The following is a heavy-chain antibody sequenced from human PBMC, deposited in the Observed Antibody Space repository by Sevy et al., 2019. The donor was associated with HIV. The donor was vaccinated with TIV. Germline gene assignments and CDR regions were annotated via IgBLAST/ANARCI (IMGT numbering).Heavy chain of an antibody. CDR1: GFTFSSYA. Sequence: GGSLRLSCAASGFTFSSYAMHWVRQAPGKGLEWVAVISYDGSNKYYADSVKGRLTISRDNSKNTLYLQMNSLRAEDTAVYYCARVAMITFGGVIGGDFDYWGQGTLVTVSS. V-gene: IGHV3-30-3*01. D-gene: IGHD3-16*01. J-gene: IGHJ4*02. CDR3: ARVAMITFGGVIGGDFDY. CDR2: ISYDGSNK.